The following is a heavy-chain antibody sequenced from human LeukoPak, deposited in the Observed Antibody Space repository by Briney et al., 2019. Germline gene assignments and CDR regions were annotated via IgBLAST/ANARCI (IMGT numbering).Heavy chain of an antibody. D-gene: IGHD5-12*01. CDR3: ARDLGNSGYEFDY. V-gene: IGHV3-48*01. J-gene: IGHJ4*02. CDR2: ISSSSSTI. CDR1: GFTFSSYS. Sequence: GGSLRLSCAASGFTFSSYSMDWVRQAPGKGLEWVSYISSSSSTIYYADSVKGRFTISRDNAKNSLYLQMNSLRAEDTAVYYCARDLGNSGYEFDYWGQGTLVTVSS.